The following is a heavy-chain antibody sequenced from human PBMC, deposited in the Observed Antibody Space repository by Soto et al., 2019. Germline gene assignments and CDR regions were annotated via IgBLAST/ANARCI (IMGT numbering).Heavy chain of an antibody. J-gene: IGHJ6*02. CDR1: GFTFTNYF. CDR3: AIGDGRGSSGFYYYYGMDV. V-gene: IGHV1-46*01. Sequence: QVQLVQSGAEVKKPGASVKVSCKASGFTFTNYFFHWVRQAPRQGLEWMGIISPYDGSTNYVQSLQGRVTMASDTSTRTVERGLSTLTSDDTAVYYCAIGDGRGSSGFYYYYGMDVWCHGTTVTVSS. CDR2: ISPYDGST. D-gene: IGHD6-25*01.